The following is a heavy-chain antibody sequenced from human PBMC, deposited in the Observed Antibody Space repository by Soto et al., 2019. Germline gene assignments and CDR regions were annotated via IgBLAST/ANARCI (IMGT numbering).Heavy chain of an antibody. CDR3: ARAGYDFWSGYYKVKVVDAFDI. V-gene: IGHV4-31*03. J-gene: IGHJ3*02. D-gene: IGHD3-3*01. CDR2: IYYSGST. CDR1: GGSISSGGYY. Sequence: SETLSLTCTVSGGSISSGGYYWSWIRQHPGKGLEWIGYIYYSGSTYYNPSLKSRVTISVDTSKNQFSLKLSSVTAADTAVYYCARAGYDFWSGYYKVKVVDAFDIWGQGTMVT.